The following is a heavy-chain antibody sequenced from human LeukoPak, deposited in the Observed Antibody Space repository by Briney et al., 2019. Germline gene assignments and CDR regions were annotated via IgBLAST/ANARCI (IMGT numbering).Heavy chain of an antibody. CDR2: INWNGGST. CDR1: GFTFSSFS. Sequence: GGSLRLSCAASGFTFSSFSMSWVRQAPGKGLEWVSGINWNGGSTGYADSVKGRFTISRDNAKNSLYLQMNSLRAEDTALYYCARDAGGASRRYFDYWGQGTLVTVSS. V-gene: IGHV3-20*04. J-gene: IGHJ4*02. D-gene: IGHD3-16*01. CDR3: ARDAGGASRRYFDY.